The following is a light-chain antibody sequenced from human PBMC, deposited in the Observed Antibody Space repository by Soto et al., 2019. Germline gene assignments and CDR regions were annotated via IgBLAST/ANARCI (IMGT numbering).Light chain of an antibody. CDR3: ISHAGASNV. V-gene: IGLV2-8*01. CDR2: EVN. Sequence: QSALTQPPSASGSPGQSVAISCTGTSSDVGATDYVSWYQQHSGKAPKLLLYEVNKRPSGVPDRFSGSKSGNTASLTVSALQADDEAYYCCISHAGASNVLGTGTKVTVL. J-gene: IGLJ1*01. CDR1: SSDVGATDY.